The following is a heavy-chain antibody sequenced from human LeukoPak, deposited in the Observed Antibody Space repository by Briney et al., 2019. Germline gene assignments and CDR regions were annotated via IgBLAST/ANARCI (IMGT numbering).Heavy chain of an antibody. D-gene: IGHD4-17*01. Sequence: SSETLSLTCTVSGGSISSGDYYWSWIRQPPGKGLEWIGYIYYSGSTYYNPSLKSRVTISIDTSKNQFSLKLSSVTAADTAVYYCARGHGDYTVLGFWGQGALVTVSS. V-gene: IGHV4-30-4*08. J-gene: IGHJ4*02. CDR2: IYYSGST. CDR3: ARGHGDYTVLGF. CDR1: GGSISSGDYY.